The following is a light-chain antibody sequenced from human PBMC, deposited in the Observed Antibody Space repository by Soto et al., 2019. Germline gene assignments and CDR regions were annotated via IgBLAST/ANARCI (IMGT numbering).Light chain of an antibody. V-gene: IGLV4-69*01. CDR3: PTWGTGINGV. CDR1: SGHSNYA. J-gene: IGLJ3*02. Sequence: QSVLTQSPSASASLGASVKLTCTRSSGHSNYAIVWHQQQPEKGPRYLMKINTDDSHIKGGGIPQRFSGSSAGAERYLIISRLQSEDEADYSWPTWGTGINGVFGGGTKLTVL. CDR2: INTDDSH.